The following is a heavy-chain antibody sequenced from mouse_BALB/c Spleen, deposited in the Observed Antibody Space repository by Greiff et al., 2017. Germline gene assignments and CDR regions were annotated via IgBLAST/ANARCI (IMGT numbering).Heavy chain of an antibody. J-gene: IGHJ2*01. CDR2: ISSGSSTI. V-gene: IGHV5-17*02. Sequence: EVHLVESGGGLVQPGGSRKLSCAASGFTFSSFGMHWVRQAPEKGLEWVAYISSGSSTIYYADTVKGRFTISRDNPKNTLFLQMTSLRSEDTAMYYCASVTTATSFDYWGQGTTLTVSS. D-gene: IGHD1-2*01. CDR1: GFTFSSFG. CDR3: ASVTTATSFDY.